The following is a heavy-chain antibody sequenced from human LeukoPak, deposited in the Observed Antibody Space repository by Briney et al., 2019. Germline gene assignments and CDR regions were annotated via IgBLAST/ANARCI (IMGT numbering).Heavy chain of an antibody. CDR2: IYYSGST. Sequence: SETLSLTCTVSGGSISSSSYYWGWIRQPPGKGLEWIGSIYYSGSTYYNPSLKSRVTISVDTSKNQFSLKLSSVTAADAAVYYCARVHGPFPSLRYPLWGQGTLVTVSS. J-gene: IGHJ4*02. V-gene: IGHV4-39*01. CDR3: ARVHGPFPSLRYPL. CDR1: GGSISSSSYY. D-gene: IGHD2-15*01.